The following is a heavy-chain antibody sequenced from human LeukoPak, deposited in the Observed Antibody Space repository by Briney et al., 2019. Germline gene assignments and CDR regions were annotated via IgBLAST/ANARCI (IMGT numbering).Heavy chain of an antibody. CDR3: AKDRGGGSGWPYYYYYYGMDV. V-gene: IGHV3-23*01. Sequence: EGSLRLSCAASGFTFSSYAMSWVRQAPGKGLESVSAISGSGGSTYYAASVKGRFTISRDNSKNTLYLQMNSLRAEDTAVYYCAKDRGGGSGWPYYYYYYGMDVWGKGTTVTVSS. J-gene: IGHJ6*04. CDR2: ISGSGGST. D-gene: IGHD6-19*01. CDR1: GFTFSSYA.